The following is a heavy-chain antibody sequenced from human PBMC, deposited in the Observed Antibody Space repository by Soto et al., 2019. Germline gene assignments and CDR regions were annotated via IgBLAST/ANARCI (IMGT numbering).Heavy chain of an antibody. CDR2: MYFGGSF. J-gene: IGHJ3*02. V-gene: IGHV4-59*02. CDR1: GASVSHGY. D-gene: IGHD3-22*01. CDR3: ARDSNYYDSRDQLGRAFDI. Sequence: SETLSLTCNVSGASVSHGYWSWIRQPPGKGLEWIGFMYFGGSFNYNPSLTSRATISVETSKNQFSMKLTSVTASDTAVYYCARDSNYYDSRDQLGRAFDIWGQGTMVTVSS.